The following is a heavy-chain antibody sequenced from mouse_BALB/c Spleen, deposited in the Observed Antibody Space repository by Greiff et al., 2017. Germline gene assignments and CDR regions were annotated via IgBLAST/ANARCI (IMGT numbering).Heavy chain of an antibody. D-gene: IGHD1-2*01. V-gene: IGHV5-17*02. Sequence: EVQGVESGGGLVQPGGSRKLSCAASGFTFSSFGMHWVRQAPEKGLEWVAYISSGSSTIYYADTVKGRFTISRDNPKNTLFLQMTSLRSEDTAMYYCARSPTATGRAMDYWGQGTSVTVSS. J-gene: IGHJ4*01. CDR3: ARSPTATGRAMDY. CDR2: ISSGSSTI. CDR1: GFTFSSFG.